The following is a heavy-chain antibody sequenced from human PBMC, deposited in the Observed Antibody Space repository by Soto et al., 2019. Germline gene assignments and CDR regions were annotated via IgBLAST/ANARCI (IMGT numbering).Heavy chain of an antibody. Sequence: QLQLQESGPGLVKPSETLSLTCTVSGGSISSSSYYWGWIRQPPGKGLEWIGSIYYSGSTYYNPSLKSRVTISVDTSKNQFSLKLSSVTAADTAVYYCARNSGYDFNYYYYYYMDVWGKGTTVTVSS. V-gene: IGHV4-39*01. J-gene: IGHJ6*03. D-gene: IGHD5-12*01. CDR3: ARNSGYDFNYYYYYYMDV. CDR2: IYYSGST. CDR1: GGSISSSSYY.